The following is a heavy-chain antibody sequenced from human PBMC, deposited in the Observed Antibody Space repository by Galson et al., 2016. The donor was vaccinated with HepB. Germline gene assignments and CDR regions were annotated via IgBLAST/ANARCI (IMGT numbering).Heavy chain of an antibody. J-gene: IGHJ6*02. Sequence: SETLSLTCAVSGGSISSSNWWSWVRQPPGKGLEWIGEIYHSGSTNYDPSPKSRVTISVDKSRNHFSLKLSSVTAADTAVYYCARSHIIAFYYYYGMDVWGQGTTVTVSS. CDR1: GGSISSSNW. CDR2: IYHSGST. CDR3: ARSHIIAFYYYYGMDV. V-gene: IGHV4-4*02. D-gene: IGHD2/OR15-2a*01.